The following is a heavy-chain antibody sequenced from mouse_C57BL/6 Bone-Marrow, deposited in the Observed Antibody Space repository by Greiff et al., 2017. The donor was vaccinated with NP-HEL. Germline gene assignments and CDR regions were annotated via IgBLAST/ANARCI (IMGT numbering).Heavy chain of an antibody. J-gene: IGHJ2*01. CDR3: AKSLHRLDGNYHVLDY. Sequence: QVQLKESGPGLVQPSQSLSITCTVSGFSLTSYGVHWVRQPPGKGLEWLGVIWSGGSTDYNAAFISRLSISKDNSKSQVFFKMNSLQADDTAIYYCAKSLHRLDGNYHVLDYWGQGTTLTVSS. CDR1: GFSLTSYG. D-gene: IGHD2-1*01. CDR2: IWSGGST. V-gene: IGHV2-4*01.